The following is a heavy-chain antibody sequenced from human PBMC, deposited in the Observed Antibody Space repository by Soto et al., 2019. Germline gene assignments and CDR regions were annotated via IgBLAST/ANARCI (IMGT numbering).Heavy chain of an antibody. Sequence: SVKVSCKASGGTLSSYAISWVRQAPGQGLEWMGGIIPIFGTANYAQKFQGRVTITADESTSTAYMELSSLRSEDTAVYYCARDKVAGPYGSGSLLSDYWGQGTLVTVSS. CDR2: IIPIFGTA. V-gene: IGHV1-69*13. CDR3: ARDKVAGPYGSGSLLSDY. D-gene: IGHD3-10*01. J-gene: IGHJ4*02. CDR1: GGTLSSYA.